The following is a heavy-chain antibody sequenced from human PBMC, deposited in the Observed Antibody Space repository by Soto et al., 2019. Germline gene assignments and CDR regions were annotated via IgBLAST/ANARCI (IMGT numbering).Heavy chain of an antibody. V-gene: IGHV1-24*01. Sequence: ASVKVSCKVSGYTLTELSMHWVRQAPGKGLEWMGGFDPEDGETIYAQKFQGRVTMTEDTSTDTAYMELSSLRSEDTAVYYCATIQANLDGIAAAGTLDYWGQGTLVTVSS. D-gene: IGHD6-13*01. J-gene: IGHJ4*02. CDR3: ATIQANLDGIAAAGTLDY. CDR2: FDPEDGET. CDR1: GYTLTELS.